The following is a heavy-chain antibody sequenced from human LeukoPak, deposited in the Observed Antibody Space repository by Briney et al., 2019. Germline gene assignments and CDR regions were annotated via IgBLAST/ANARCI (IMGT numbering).Heavy chain of an antibody. J-gene: IGHJ4*02. V-gene: IGHV3-23*01. D-gene: IGHD5-24*01. Sequence: GGSLRLSCAASGFSLSSYAMSWVRQAPGKGLEWVSAISSTDAGTYHADSVRGRFTISRDSSKNTLYLQMNSLRAEDTAVYYCAKSGYNRFDFWGQGTLVTVSS. CDR2: ISSTDAGT. CDR1: GFSLSSYA. CDR3: AKSGYNRFDF.